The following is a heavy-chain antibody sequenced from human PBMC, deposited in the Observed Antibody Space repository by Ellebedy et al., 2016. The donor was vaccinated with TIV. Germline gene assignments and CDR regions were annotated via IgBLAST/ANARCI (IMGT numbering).Heavy chain of an antibody. V-gene: IGHV3-43D*04. Sequence: GESLKISCAASGFTFDDYAMHWVRQAPGKGLEWVSQITWDGGYKYYAESVKGRFTVSRDNSKDSLYLQMNSLRAEDTALYYCAKDVGAAGIWCYMDVWGKGTTVTVSS. CDR2: ITWDGGYK. CDR1: GFTFDDYA. D-gene: IGHD4/OR15-4a*01. J-gene: IGHJ6*03. CDR3: AKDVGAAGIWCYMDV.